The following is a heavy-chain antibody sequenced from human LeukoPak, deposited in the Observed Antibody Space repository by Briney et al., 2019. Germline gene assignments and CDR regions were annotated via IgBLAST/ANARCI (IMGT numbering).Heavy chain of an antibody. Sequence: GGSLRLSCAASGFTFSSYSMNWVRQAPGKGLEWVSSISSSSSYIYYADSVKGRFTMSRDNAKNSLYLQMNSLRAEDTAVYYCARGRRDGYNYFGGYYFDYWGQGTLVTVSS. CDR1: GFTFSSYS. V-gene: IGHV3-21*01. D-gene: IGHD5-24*01. CDR3: ARGRRDGYNYFGGYYFDY. J-gene: IGHJ4*02. CDR2: ISSSSSYI.